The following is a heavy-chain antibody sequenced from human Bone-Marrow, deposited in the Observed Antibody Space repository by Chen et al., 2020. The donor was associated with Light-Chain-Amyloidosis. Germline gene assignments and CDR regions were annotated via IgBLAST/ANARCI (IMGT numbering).Heavy chain of an antibody. Sequence: EVQLEQSGPEVKKPGESLKISCKGTGYKFPNYWIGWVRQMPGKGLEWMGVIYPDDSDAKYSPSLEGQVTISADKSITSAYLQWRSLKASDTAMYYCAGRRDGYNFDYWVHGTLVTVSS. CDR1: GYKFPNYW. D-gene: IGHD5-12*01. J-gene: IGHJ4*01. CDR3: AGRRDGYNFDY. V-gene: IGHV5-51*01. CDR2: IYPDDSDA.